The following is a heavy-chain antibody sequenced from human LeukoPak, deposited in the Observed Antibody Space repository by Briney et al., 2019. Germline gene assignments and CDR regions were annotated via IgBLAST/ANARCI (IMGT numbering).Heavy chain of an antibody. J-gene: IGHJ6*03. CDR1: GGSISSYY. Sequence: SETLSLTCTVSGGSISSYYWSWIRQPAGKGLEWIGRIYTSGSTNYNPSLKSRVTMSVDTSKNQFSLKLSSVTAADTAVYYCSRGGQGITIFGVVRSPYYYYMDVWGKGTTVTVSS. V-gene: IGHV4-4*07. CDR3: SRGGQGITIFGVVRSPYYYYMDV. CDR2: IYTSGST. D-gene: IGHD3-3*01.